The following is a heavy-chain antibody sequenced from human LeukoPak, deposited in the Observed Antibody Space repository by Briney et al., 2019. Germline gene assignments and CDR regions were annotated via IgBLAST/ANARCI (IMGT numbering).Heavy chain of an antibody. CDR1: GFTFNTYW. Sequence: GGSLRLSCAASGFTFNTYWMSWVRQTPGKGLEWAANIKEDGSQKNYVDSVRGRFTISRDNAKSSLYLQMNSLRAEDTAVYYCARDGFSSAINFWGQGTLVTVSS. CDR3: ARDGFSSAINF. D-gene: IGHD2-21*02. J-gene: IGHJ4*02. CDR2: IKEDGSQK. V-gene: IGHV3-7*01.